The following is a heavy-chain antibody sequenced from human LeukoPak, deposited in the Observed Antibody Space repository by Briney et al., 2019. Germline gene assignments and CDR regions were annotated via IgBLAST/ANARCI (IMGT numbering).Heavy chain of an antibody. J-gene: IGHJ3*02. V-gene: IGHV3-11*01. CDR1: GFTFSDYY. CDR2: ISGSGKTI. CDR3: ARDSCSAPSCYKPHDAFDI. Sequence: GGSLRLSCAASGFTFSDYYMSWIRQAPGKGLEWVSYISGSGKTIYFADSVKGRFTISRDNAKNSLYLQMNSLRAEDTALYYRARDSCSAPSCYKPHDAFDIWGPGTMVTVSS. D-gene: IGHD2-2*02.